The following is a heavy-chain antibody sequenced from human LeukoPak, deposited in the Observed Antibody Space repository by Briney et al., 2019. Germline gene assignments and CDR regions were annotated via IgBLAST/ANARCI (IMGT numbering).Heavy chain of an antibody. V-gene: IGHV1-46*01. Sequence: VASVKVSCKASGYTFTSYYMHWVRQAPGQGLEWMGIINPSGGSTSYAQKFQGRVTMTRDTSTSTVYMELSSLRSEDTAVYYCARDTGIAVAGTRGRAFDYWGQGTLVTVSS. CDR1: GYTFTSYY. D-gene: IGHD6-19*01. CDR2: INPSGGST. J-gene: IGHJ4*02. CDR3: ARDTGIAVAGTRGRAFDY.